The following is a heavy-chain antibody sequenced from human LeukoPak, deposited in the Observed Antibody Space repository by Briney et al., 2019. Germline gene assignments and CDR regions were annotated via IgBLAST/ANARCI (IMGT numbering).Heavy chain of an antibody. CDR1: GGSVSSSNW. Sequence: SGTLSLTCAVSGGSVSSSNWWTWVRQSPGKGLEWIGEIYHSGDINYNPSLKSRMTLSVDKSTDQFSLTLTSVTAADTAVYYCARGRGRNYYGMGVWGQGTTVTVSS. CDR2: IYHSGDI. D-gene: IGHD3-10*01. CDR3: ARGRGRNYYGMGV. J-gene: IGHJ6*02. V-gene: IGHV4-4*02.